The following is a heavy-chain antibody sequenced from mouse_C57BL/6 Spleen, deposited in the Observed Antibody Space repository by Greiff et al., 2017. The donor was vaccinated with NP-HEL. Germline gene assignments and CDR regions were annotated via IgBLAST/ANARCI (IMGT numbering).Heavy chain of an antibody. D-gene: IGHD2-10*01. CDR2: IDPETGGT. CDR3: TRSTRSYYYFDY. J-gene: IGHJ2*01. Sequence: QVQLKQSGAELVRPGASVTLSCKASGYTFTDYEMHWVKQTPVHGLEWIGAIDPETGGTAYNQKFKGKAILTADKSSSTAYMELRSLTSEDSAVYYCTRSTRSYYYFDYWGQGTTLTVSS. CDR1: GYTFTDYE. V-gene: IGHV1-15*01.